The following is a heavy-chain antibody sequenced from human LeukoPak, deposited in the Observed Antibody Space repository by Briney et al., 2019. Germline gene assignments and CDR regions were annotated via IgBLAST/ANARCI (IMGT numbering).Heavy chain of an antibody. J-gene: IGHJ4*02. D-gene: IGHD5-18*01. V-gene: IGHV5-51*01. CDR2: IYPGDSDT. CDR1: GYSFTNYW. Sequence: GESLKISCKGSGYSFTNYWIAWVRQMPGKGLEWLGIIYPGDSDTRYRPSFQGQVTISADKSISTDYLQWNSLKASDTAMYYCARRHKRGAYSYGVDYWGQGTLVTVSS. CDR3: ARRHKRGAYSYGVDY.